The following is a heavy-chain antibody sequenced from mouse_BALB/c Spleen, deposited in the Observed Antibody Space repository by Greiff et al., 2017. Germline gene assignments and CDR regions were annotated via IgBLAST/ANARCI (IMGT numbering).Heavy chain of an antibody. V-gene: IGHV5-6-5*01. Sequence: EVQGVESGGGLVKPGGSLKLSCAASGFTFSSYAMSWVRQTPEKRLEWVASISSGGSTYYPDSVKGRFTISRDNARNILYLQMSSLRSEDTAMYYCARGNYGSSEGAMDYWGQGTSVTVSS. CDR3: ARGNYGSSEGAMDY. CDR2: ISSGGST. CDR1: GFTFSSYA. D-gene: IGHD1-1*01. J-gene: IGHJ4*01.